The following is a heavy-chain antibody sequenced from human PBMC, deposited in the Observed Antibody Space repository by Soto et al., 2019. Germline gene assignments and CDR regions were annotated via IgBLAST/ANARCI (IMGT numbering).Heavy chain of an antibody. D-gene: IGHD1-7*01. CDR3: ATVVTGTNLYYYYYYGMDV. CDR1: GYTLTELS. J-gene: IGHJ6*02. CDR2: FDPEDGET. V-gene: IGHV1-24*01. Sequence: VKVSCKVSGYTLTELSMHWVRQAPGKGLEWMGGFDPEDGETIYAQKFQGRVTMTEDTSTDTAYMELSSLRSEDTAVYYCATVVTGTNLYYYYYYGMDVWGQGTTVTVSS.